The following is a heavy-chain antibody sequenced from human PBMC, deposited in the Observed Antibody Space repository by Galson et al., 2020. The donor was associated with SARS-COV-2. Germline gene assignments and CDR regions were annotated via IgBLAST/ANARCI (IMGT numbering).Heavy chain of an antibody. J-gene: IGHJ6*02. CDR1: GFTFKKYW. D-gene: IGHD3-10*01. CDR3: AREDPRGDV. Sequence: GESLKISCVVSGFTFKKYWMSWVRQAPGKGLEWVANIKHDGSETHYVDSVKGRFTISRDNAENSLFLQMSSLRAEETALYYCAREDPRGDVWGRWTMVAVSS. V-gene: IGHV3-7*01. CDR2: IKHDGSET.